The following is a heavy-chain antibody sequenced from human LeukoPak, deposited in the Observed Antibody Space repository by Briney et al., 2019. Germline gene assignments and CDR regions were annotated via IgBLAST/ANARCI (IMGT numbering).Heavy chain of an antibody. Sequence: ASVKVSCKASGGTFSSYAISRVRQAPGQGLEWMGRIIPIFGTANYAQKFQGRVTITTDESTSTAYMELSSLRSEDTAVYYCARDAYCGGDCPFDYWGQGTLVTVSS. D-gene: IGHD2-21*02. CDR3: ARDAYCGGDCPFDY. J-gene: IGHJ4*02. V-gene: IGHV1-69*05. CDR1: GGTFSSYA. CDR2: IIPIFGTA.